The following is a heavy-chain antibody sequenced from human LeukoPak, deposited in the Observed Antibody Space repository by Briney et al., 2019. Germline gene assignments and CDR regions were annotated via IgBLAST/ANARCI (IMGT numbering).Heavy chain of an antibody. D-gene: IGHD3-22*01. Sequence: ALVKVSRKASGYTFNSYGISWVRQAPGQGLGWMGWISPYRGDTEYAQKIQGRVSMTTDTSTSTAYMELRSLRSDDTAVYYCARQVLIVGGRYGMDVWGQGTTVTVSS. CDR3: ARQVLIVGGRYGMDV. CDR2: ISPYRGDT. CDR1: GYTFNSYG. J-gene: IGHJ6*02. V-gene: IGHV1-18*01.